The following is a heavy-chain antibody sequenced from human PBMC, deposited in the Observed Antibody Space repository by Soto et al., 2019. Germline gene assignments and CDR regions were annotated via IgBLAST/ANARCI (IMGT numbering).Heavy chain of an antibody. CDR2: ISTSGTT. Sequence: QVQLQESGPGLVEPSETLSLTCTVSGASISSYFWTWIRQPAGKGLDWIGRISTSGTTNYNPSLKSRVTMSVDTSKNHFSLNLSSVTAADTAVYYCAREAGPDRWFDPRGQGTLVTVSS. J-gene: IGHJ5*02. CDR1: GASISSYF. CDR3: AREAGPDRWFDP. V-gene: IGHV4-4*07. D-gene: IGHD6-19*01.